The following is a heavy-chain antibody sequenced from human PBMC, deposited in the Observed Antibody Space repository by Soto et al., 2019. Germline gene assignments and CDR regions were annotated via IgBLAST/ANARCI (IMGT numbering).Heavy chain of an antibody. J-gene: IGHJ5*02. D-gene: IGHD6-13*01. V-gene: IGHV1-3*01. CDR3: VRRHVSATGIDWFDH. CDR2: INAANGDT. CDR1: GYTFTSYG. Sequence: ASVKVSCKASGYTFTSYGIHWVRQAPGQRLEWMGWINAANGDTKYSPKFQGRVTITRETSESTAYMDMSSLRYEDTAVYYCVRRHVSATGIDWFDHWGQGTLVTVSS.